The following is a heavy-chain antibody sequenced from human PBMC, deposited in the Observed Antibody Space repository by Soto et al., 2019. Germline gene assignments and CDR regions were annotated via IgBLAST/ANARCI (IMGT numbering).Heavy chain of an antibody. CDR1: GGYISSYY. J-gene: IGHJ4*02. CDR3: ARVGGGTCYRVVFDY. CDR2: IYYSGST. V-gene: IGHV4-59*01. Sequence: SETLSLTCTVSGGYISSYYWTWIRQPPGKGLDWIGYIYYSGSTNYNPSLTSRVTMSIDTSKNHFSLKLSSVPAADTAVYYCARVGGGTCYRVVFDYWGQGTLVTVSS. D-gene: IGHD3-16*02.